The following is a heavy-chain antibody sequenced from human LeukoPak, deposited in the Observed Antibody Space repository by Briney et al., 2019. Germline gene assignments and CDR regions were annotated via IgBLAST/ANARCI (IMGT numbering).Heavy chain of an antibody. CDR2: INHSGST. Sequence: SETLSLTCAVYGGSFSGYYWRWIRQPPGKGLEWIGEINHSGSTNYNPSLKCRVTISVDTSKNQFSLKLSSVTAADTAVYYCARKDSITMVRGVIGYFDYWGQGTLVTVSS. CDR1: GGSFSGYY. CDR3: ARKDSITMVRGVIGYFDY. D-gene: IGHD3-10*01. V-gene: IGHV4-34*01. J-gene: IGHJ4*02.